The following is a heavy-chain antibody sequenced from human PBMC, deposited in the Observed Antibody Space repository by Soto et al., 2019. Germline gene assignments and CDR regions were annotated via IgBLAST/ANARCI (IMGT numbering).Heavy chain of an antibody. D-gene: IGHD1-1*01. V-gene: IGHV3-30-3*01. J-gene: IGHJ6*02. CDR3: ARGTTTSAFSVMDV. CDR1: GFTFSYHA. Sequence: QVQLVESGGGVVQPGRSLRLSCAASGFTFSYHALNWVRQAPGKGLEWVAVISYDGDNKYIAEAVKGRLTISRDNPKNMVSLQMNSLRTEDTAMYFCARGTTTSAFSVMDVWGQGTTVTVSS. CDR2: ISYDGDNK.